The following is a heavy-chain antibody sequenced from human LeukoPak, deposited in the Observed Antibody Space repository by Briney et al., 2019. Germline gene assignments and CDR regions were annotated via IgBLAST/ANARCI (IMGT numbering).Heavy chain of an antibody. V-gene: IGHV3-30*03. D-gene: IGHD3-10*01. Sequence: GRSLRLSCAASGFTFSSYGMHWVRQAPGKGLEWVAVISYDGSNKYYADSVKGRFTISRDNAKNSLYLQMNSLRAEDTAVYYCAILWFGESNFDYWGQGTLVTVSS. CDR2: ISYDGSNK. J-gene: IGHJ4*02. CDR3: AILWFGESNFDY. CDR1: GFTFSSYG.